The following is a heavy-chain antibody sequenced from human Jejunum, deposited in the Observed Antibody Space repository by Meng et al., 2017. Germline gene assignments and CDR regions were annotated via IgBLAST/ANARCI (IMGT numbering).Heavy chain of an antibody. CDR1: GGSISSGDYY. CDR2: IYYSGST. V-gene: IGHV4-30-4*01. CDR3: ARDRTTGRYFDY. D-gene: IGHD4-11*01. Sequence: QGRLQESGPGLVKPSPTLSLTCTGSGGSISSGDYYWSWIRQPPGKGLEWIGYIYYSGSTYYNPSLKSRVTISVDTSKNQFSLKLSSVTAADTAVYYCARDRTTGRYFDYWGQGTLVTASS. J-gene: IGHJ4*02.